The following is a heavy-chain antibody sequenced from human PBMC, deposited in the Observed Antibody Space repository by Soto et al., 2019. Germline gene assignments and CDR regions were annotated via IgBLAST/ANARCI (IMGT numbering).Heavy chain of an antibody. J-gene: IGHJ4*02. CDR3: TSSASPDAY. CDR1: GFDFNSYS. Sequence: EVQLVESGGGLVQPGGSLRLSCVASGFDFNSYSMNWVRQAPGKGLEWISYINSGSTSVFYADSVKGRFPISRDNAKNSLYLQMNSLRAEDTAVYYCTSSASPDAYWGQWTLVTVSP. D-gene: IGHD1-26*01. CDR2: INSGSTSV. V-gene: IGHV3-48*01.